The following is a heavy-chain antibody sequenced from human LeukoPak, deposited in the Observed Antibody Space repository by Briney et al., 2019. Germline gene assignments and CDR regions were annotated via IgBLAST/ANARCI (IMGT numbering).Heavy chain of an antibody. CDR3: ARRLRGVQPGNY. CDR1: GFTFSSYE. V-gene: IGHV3-7*01. CDR2: IRQDGSEK. J-gene: IGHJ4*02. D-gene: IGHD6-13*01. Sequence: GGSLRLSCAASGFTFSSYEMNWVRQPPGKGLEWVANIRQDGSEKYYVDSVKGRFTISRDNAKNSLFLQMNSLRAEDTAVYYCARRLRGVQPGNYWGQGTLVTVSS.